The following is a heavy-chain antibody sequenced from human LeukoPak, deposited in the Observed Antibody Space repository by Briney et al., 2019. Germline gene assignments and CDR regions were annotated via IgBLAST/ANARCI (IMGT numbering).Heavy chain of an antibody. CDR3: ARGVYIAAAQYGY. CDR2: IYYSGTT. V-gene: IGHV4-59*01. J-gene: IGHJ4*02. D-gene: IGHD6-13*01. Sequence: PSETLSLTCTVSGGSISSYYWSWIRQPPGKGLEWIGYIYYSGTTNYNPSLKSRVTISADTSKNQFSLKLSSMTAADTAVYYCARGVYIAAAQYGYWGQGTLVTVSS. CDR1: GGSISSYY.